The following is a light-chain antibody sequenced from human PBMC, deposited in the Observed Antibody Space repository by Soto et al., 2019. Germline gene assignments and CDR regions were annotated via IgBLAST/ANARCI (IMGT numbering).Light chain of an antibody. CDR3: QQYNNWPLT. V-gene: IGKV3D-15*01. J-gene: IGKJ4*01. CDR2: GAS. Sequence: EIVFTQSPATLSLSPGERATLSCRASQSVSSRLAWYQQRPGQAPRLLISGASSRATGIPDRFSGSGSGTEFTLTISSLQSEDFAVYYCQQYNNWPLTFGGGTKVDIK. CDR1: QSVSSR.